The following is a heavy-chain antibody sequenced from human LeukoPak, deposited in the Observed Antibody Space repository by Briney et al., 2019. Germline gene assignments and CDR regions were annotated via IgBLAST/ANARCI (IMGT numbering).Heavy chain of an antibody. Sequence: ASVKVSCKASGYTFTSYGISWVRRAPGQGLEWMGWISANNGNTNYAQKLQGRVTMTTDTSTSTAYMELRSLRSDDTAVYYCAMGWCSSTNCYSPLDYWGQGTLVTVSS. D-gene: IGHD2-2*02. CDR1: GYTFTSYG. CDR2: ISANNGNT. V-gene: IGHV1-18*01. J-gene: IGHJ4*02. CDR3: AMGWCSSTNCYSPLDY.